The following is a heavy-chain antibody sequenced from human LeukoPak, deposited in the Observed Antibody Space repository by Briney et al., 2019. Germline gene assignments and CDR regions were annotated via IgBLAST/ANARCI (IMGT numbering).Heavy chain of an antibody. Sequence: SETLSLTCAVYGGSFSGYYWSWIRQPPGKGLEWIGEINHSGSTNYNPSLKSRVTISVDTSKNQFSLKLSSVTAADTAVYYCARQGSGSLFDYWGQGTLVTVSS. D-gene: IGHD6-19*01. CDR3: ARQGSGSLFDY. CDR1: GGSFSGYY. J-gene: IGHJ4*02. CDR2: INHSGST. V-gene: IGHV4-34*01.